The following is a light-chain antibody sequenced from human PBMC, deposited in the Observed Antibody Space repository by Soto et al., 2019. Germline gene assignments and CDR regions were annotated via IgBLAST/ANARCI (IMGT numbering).Light chain of an antibody. Sequence: QSVLTQPPSVSESPRQRVTISCSGTSTNIGNNAVNWYQQLPGKAPKLLIYYDDLLPSGVSDRFSGSKSGTSASLAISGLQSEDEAADYCAAWDDSLNGVVFGGGTKVTVL. J-gene: IGLJ2*01. CDR3: AAWDDSLNGVV. CDR1: STNIGNNA. CDR2: YDD. V-gene: IGLV1-36*01.